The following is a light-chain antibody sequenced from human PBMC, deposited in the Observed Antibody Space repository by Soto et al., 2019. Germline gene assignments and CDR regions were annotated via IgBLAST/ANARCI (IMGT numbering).Light chain of an antibody. Sequence: IRMTQSPSSLSASTGDRVIMTCRASQGVSAYLAWYQQKPGKAPNLLISAASTLQTGVPSRFSGSGSGTDFTLTISCLQSEDFATYYCQHYFTYPFTFGPGTKVDIK. CDR2: AAS. V-gene: IGKV1-8*01. CDR3: QHYFTYPFT. J-gene: IGKJ3*01. CDR1: QGVSAY.